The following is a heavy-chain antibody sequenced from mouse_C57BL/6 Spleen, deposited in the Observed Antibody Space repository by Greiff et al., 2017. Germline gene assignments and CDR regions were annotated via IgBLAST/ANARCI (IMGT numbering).Heavy chain of an antibody. CDR3: ARDDYVYAMDY. CDR1: GYSITSGYY. Sequence: EVKLVESGPGLVKPSQSLSLTCSVTGYSITSGYYWNWIRQFPGNKLEWMGYISYDGSNNYNPSLKNRISITRDTSKNQFFLKLNSVTTEDTATYYCARDDYVYAMDYWGQGTSVTVSS. V-gene: IGHV3-6*01. CDR2: ISYDGSN. J-gene: IGHJ4*01. D-gene: IGHD2-4*01.